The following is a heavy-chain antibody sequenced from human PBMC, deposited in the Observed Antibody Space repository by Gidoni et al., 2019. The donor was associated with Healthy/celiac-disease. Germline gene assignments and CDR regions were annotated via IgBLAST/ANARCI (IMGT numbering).Heavy chain of an antibody. Sequence: EVQLVESGGGLVQPGRSLRLPCAASGFTFDDYARHWVRQAPGKGLEWVSGISWNSGSIGYADSVKGRFTISRDNAKNSLYLQMNSLRAEDTALYYCAKDRARRVAATNDAFDIWGQGTMVTVSS. V-gene: IGHV3-9*01. CDR2: ISWNSGSI. D-gene: IGHD2-15*01. CDR1: GFTFDDYA. J-gene: IGHJ3*02. CDR3: AKDRARRVAATNDAFDI.